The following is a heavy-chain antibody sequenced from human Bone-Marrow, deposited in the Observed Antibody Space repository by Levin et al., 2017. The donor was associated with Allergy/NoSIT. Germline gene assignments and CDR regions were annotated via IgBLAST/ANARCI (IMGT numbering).Heavy chain of an antibody. CDR2: VFYSGNT. CDR1: DDSFNAYY. CDR3: ARDLGIMEGFFDL. V-gene: IGHV4-59*01. D-gene: IGHD1-1*01. Sequence: SQTLSLTCTVSDDSFNAYYWGWLRQPPGKGLEWIGSVFYSGNTNSNPSLKSRVTISVDTSKKQFSLKLTSVTAADTAVYYCARDLGIMEGFFDLWGRGTLVTVSS. J-gene: IGHJ2*01.